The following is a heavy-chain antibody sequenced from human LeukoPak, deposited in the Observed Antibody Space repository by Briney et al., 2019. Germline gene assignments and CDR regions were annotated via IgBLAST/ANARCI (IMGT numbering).Heavy chain of an antibody. D-gene: IGHD2-21*01. CDR3: ARVREVWWNPHDAFDI. J-gene: IGHJ3*02. V-gene: IGHV1-2*02. CDR1: GYTFTGYY. Sequence: ASVKVSCKASGYTFTGYYMHWVRQAPGQGLEWMGWINPNSGGTNYAQKFQGRVTMTRDTSISTAYMELSSLRSEDTAVYYCARVREVWWNPHDAFDIWGQGTLITVSS. CDR2: INPNSGGT.